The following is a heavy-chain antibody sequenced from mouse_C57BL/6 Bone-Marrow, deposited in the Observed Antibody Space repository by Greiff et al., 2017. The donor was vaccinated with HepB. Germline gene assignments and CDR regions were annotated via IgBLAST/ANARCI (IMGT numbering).Heavy chain of an antibody. D-gene: IGHD2-3*01. CDR2: ISNGGGST. V-gene: IGHV5-12*01. J-gene: IGHJ1*03. Sequence: EVMLVESGGGLVQPGGSLKLSCAASGFTFSDYYMYWVRQTPEKRLEWVAYISNGGGSTYYPDTVKARFTISRDNAKNTLYLQMSRLKSEDTAMYYCARPDYDGYYDWYFDVWGTGTTVTVSS. CDR3: ARPDYDGYYDWYFDV. CDR1: GFTFSDYY.